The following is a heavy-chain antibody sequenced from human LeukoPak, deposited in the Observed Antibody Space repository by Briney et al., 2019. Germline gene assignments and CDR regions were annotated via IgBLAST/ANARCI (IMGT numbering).Heavy chain of an antibody. CDR1: GFTFSSYS. J-gene: IGHJ4*02. V-gene: IGHV3-53*01. Sequence: GGSLRLSCAASGFTFSSYSMSWVRQAPGRGLECVSRIYSGDTTYYADSVEGRFTISRDNSKNTLYLQMNSLRAEDTAVYYCARVGYGSGSNYFDYWGQGTLVTVSS. CDR3: ARVGYGSGSNYFDY. D-gene: IGHD3-10*01. CDR2: IYSGDTT.